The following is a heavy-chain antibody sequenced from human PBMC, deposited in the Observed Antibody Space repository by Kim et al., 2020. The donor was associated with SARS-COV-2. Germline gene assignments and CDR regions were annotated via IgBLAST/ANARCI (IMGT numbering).Heavy chain of an antibody. V-gene: IGHV4-34*01. J-gene: IGHJ4*02. D-gene: IGHD2-2*01. CDR3: AVKVGYCSSTSCSLFDY. Sequence: SETLSLTCAVYGGSFSGYYWSWIRQPPGKGLEWIGEINHSGSTNYNPSLKSRVTISVDTSKNQFSLKLSSVTAADTAVYYCAVKVGYCSSTSCSLFDYWGQGTLVTVSS. CDR2: INHSGST. CDR1: GGSFSGYY.